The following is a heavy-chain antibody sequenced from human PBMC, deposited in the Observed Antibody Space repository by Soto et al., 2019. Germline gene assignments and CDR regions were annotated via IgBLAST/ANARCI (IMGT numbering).Heavy chain of an antibody. V-gene: IGHV3-30-3*01. CDR1: GFTFRNFA. CDR3: ARDEFSSSGRNGGFDF. J-gene: IGHJ4*02. D-gene: IGHD3-22*01. Sequence: QVQLVESGGGVVQPGMSLRLSCAVSGFTFRNFAMHWVRQAPGTGLEWVAVISFDGNNQFYAESVKGRFFISRDDSLDTLYLEMNSLSAEDTAVYYCARDEFSSSGRNGGFDFGGQGTLVTVSS. CDR2: ISFDGNNQ.